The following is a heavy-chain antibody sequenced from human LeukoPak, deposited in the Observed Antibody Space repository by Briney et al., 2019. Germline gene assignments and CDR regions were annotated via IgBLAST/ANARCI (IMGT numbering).Heavy chain of an antibody. CDR1: GGSISSYY. V-gene: IGHV4-4*09. CDR2: IYSSGST. Sequence: PSETLSLTCTVSGGSISSYYWSWIRHPPARGLELIWYIYSSGSTNYSPSLKSRITVSVDTSKITFSLKLCFVTAADTAVYYCARLAAIGDSSRHCYMDVWGIGTTVTVSS. J-gene: IGHJ6*03. CDR3: ARLAAIGDSSRHCYMDV. D-gene: IGHD4-11*01.